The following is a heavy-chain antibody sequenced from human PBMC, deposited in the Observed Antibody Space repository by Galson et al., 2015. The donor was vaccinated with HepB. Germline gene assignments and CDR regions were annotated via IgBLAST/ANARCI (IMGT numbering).Heavy chain of an antibody. Sequence: LRLSCAASGFTFSSYSMNWVRQAPGKGLEWVSYISSSSSTIYYADSVKGRFTISRDNAKNSLYLQMNSLRAEDTAVYYCARTSIAAAQNYYYYMDVWGKGTTVTVSS. V-gene: IGHV3-48*01. CDR3: ARTSIAAAQNYYYYMDV. D-gene: IGHD6-13*01. CDR2: ISSSSSTI. J-gene: IGHJ6*03. CDR1: GFTFSSYS.